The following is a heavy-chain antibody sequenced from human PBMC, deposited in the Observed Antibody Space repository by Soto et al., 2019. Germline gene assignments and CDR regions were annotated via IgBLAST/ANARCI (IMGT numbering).Heavy chain of an antibody. Sequence: SETLSLTCTVSGGSISNHYWSWIRQPAGKGLEWIGRIYTSGSTNYNPSLKSRVTMSVDTSKNQFSLKLSSVTAADTAVYYCARDRVYSSGSYYYYYGMDVWGQGTTVTVSS. CDR1: GGSISNHY. J-gene: IGHJ6*02. CDR3: ARDRVYSSGSYYYYYGMDV. V-gene: IGHV4-4*07. D-gene: IGHD3-22*01. CDR2: IYTSGST.